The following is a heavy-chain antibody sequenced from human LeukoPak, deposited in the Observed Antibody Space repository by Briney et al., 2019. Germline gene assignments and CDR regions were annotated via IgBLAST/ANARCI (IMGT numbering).Heavy chain of an antibody. J-gene: IGHJ4*02. CDR1: GGSISSYY. D-gene: IGHD2-2*01. V-gene: IGHV4-59*01. Sequence: PSETLSLTCTVSGGSISSYYWSWIRQPPGKGLEWIGYIYYSGSTNYNPSLKSRVTISVDTSKNQFSLRLSSVTAADTAVYYCARLVVVPAAHFDYWGQGTLVTVSS. CDR3: ARLVVVPAAHFDY. CDR2: IYYSGST.